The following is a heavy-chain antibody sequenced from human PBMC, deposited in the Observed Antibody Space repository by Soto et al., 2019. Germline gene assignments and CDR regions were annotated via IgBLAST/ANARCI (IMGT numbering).Heavy chain of an antibody. Sequence: PGGSLRLSCAASGFTFSSYEMNWVRQAPGKGLEWVSYISSSGSTIYYADSVKGRFTISRDNAKNSLYLQMNSLRAEDTAVYYCARDLFYDILTGSQYYYYGMDVWGQGTTVTVSS. CDR2: ISSSGSTI. CDR1: GFTFSSYE. J-gene: IGHJ6*02. V-gene: IGHV3-48*03. CDR3: ARDLFYDILTGSQYYYYGMDV. D-gene: IGHD3-9*01.